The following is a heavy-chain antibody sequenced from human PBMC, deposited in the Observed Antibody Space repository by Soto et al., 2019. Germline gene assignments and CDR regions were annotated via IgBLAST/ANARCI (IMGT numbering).Heavy chain of an antibody. D-gene: IGHD1-26*01. CDR1: GFTFSSYA. Sequence: GGSLRLSCAASGFTFSSYAMHWVRQAPGKGLEWVAVISYDGSNKYYADSVKGRFTISRDNSKNTLYLQMNSLRAEDTAVYYCARDTVGATPREKGAHHYYYYYGMDVWGQGTTVTVSS. CDR3: ARDTVGATPREKGAHHYYYYYGMDV. J-gene: IGHJ6*02. V-gene: IGHV3-30-3*01. CDR2: ISYDGSNK.